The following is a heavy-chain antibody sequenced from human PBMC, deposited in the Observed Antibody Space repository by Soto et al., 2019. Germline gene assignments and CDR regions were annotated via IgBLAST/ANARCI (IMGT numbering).Heavy chain of an antibody. D-gene: IGHD2-2*01. J-gene: IGHJ5*02. CDR2: IYHTGTT. Sequence: QVQLQESGPGLVKPSQTLSLTCSVSGGSISSIDYFWSWIRQPPGKGLEWIGFIYHTGTTYYKPSLRSRVTISIDTSKSQFSMKLNSVTAADSAVYYCARVMAAMQNWLDPWGQGTLVTVSP. CDR1: GGSISSIDYF. CDR3: ARVMAAMQNWLDP. V-gene: IGHV4-30-4*01.